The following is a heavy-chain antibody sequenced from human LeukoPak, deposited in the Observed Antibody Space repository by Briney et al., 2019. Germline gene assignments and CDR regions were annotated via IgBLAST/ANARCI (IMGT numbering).Heavy chain of an antibody. V-gene: IGHV1-2*02. CDR2: INPNSGGT. CDR1: GYTFTGKN. Sequence: ASVTVSFKASGYTFTGKNMHWVRQAPGQGLEWMGWINPNSGGTNYARQFQGRVTMTRDTSISTAYMELSRLRSDDTAVYYCARDIYSSSPERKNYYYYYGMDVWGQGTTVTVSS. D-gene: IGHD6-13*01. CDR3: ARDIYSSSPERKNYYYYYGMDV. J-gene: IGHJ6*02.